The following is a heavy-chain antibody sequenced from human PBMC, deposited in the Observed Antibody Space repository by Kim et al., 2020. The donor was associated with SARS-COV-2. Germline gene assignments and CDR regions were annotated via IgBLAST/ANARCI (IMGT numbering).Heavy chain of an antibody. Sequence: YQPPLQRRVTISVDTSMNQFALKLSSVTAADTAVYYCARHITMSDAFDIWGPGTMVTVSS. J-gene: IGHJ3*02. D-gene: IGHD3-22*01. V-gene: IGHV4-39*01. CDR3: ARHITMSDAFDI.